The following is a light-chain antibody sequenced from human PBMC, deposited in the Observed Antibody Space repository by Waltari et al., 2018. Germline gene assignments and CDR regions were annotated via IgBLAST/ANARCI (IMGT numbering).Light chain of an antibody. CDR2: GAS. J-gene: IGKJ5*01. V-gene: IGKV3-15*01. Sequence: EIVMTQFPATLSVSPGERATLSCRASRSVSSNLAWYQQKPGQAPRLLIYGASTWATGFPARFSASGSGTEFTLTISSLQSEDFAVYYCQQYDNWPITFGQGTRLEIK. CDR1: RSVSSN. CDR3: QQYDNWPIT.